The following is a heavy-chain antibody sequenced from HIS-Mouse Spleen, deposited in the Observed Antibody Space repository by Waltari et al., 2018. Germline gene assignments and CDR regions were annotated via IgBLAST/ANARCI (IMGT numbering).Heavy chain of an antibody. J-gene: IGHJ4*02. V-gene: IGHV2-70*15. D-gene: IGHD6-19*01. CDR3: ARIAEGYSSGWYAFDY. Sequence: QVTLRESGPALVKPTQTLTLTCTFTGFSLSTSGMCVSWLRQTPGKALEWLARIDCDDDKYYSTSLKTRLTISKDTSKNQVVLTMTNMDPVDTATYYCARIAEGYSSGWYAFDYWGQGTLVTVSS. CDR2: IDCDDDK. CDR1: GFSLSTSGMC.